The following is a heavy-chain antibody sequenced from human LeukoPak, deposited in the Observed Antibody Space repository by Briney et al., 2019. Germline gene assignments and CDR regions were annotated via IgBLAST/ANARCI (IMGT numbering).Heavy chain of an antibody. V-gene: IGHV4-4*02. CDR1: GGSISSSNW. CDR2: IYHSGST. Sequence: SETLSLTCAVSGGSISSSNWWSWVRQPPGKGLEWIGEIYHSGSTNYNPSLKSRVTISVDKSKNQFSLKLSSVTAADTAVYYCARELGEVRGVIRRPRGFDYWGQGTLVTVSS. D-gene: IGHD3-10*01. J-gene: IGHJ4*02. CDR3: ARELGEVRGVIRRPRGFDY.